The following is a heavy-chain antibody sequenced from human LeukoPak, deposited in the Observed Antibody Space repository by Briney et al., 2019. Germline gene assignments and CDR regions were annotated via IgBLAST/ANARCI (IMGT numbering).Heavy chain of an antibody. CDR3: AREYISGSYYVNFDY. J-gene: IGHJ4*02. CDR2: IYYSGST. V-gene: IGHV4-39*07. Sequence: PSETLSLTCTVSGGSISSSSYYWGWIRQPPGKGLEWIGSIYYSGSTDYNPSLKSRVTISVDTSKNQFSLQLNSVTPEDTAVYYCAREYISGSYYVNFDYWGQGTLVTVSS. D-gene: IGHD1-26*01. CDR1: GGSISSSSYY.